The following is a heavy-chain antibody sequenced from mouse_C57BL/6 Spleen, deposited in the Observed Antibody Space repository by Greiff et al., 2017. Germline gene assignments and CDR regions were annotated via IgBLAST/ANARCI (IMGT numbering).Heavy chain of an antibody. CDR3: ARNYGSSNWYFDV. D-gene: IGHD1-1*01. V-gene: IGHV1-50*01. J-gene: IGHJ1*03. CDR2: IDPSDSST. Sequence: VQLQQPGAELVKPGASVKLSCKASGYTFTSYWMQWVKQRPGQGLEWIGEIDPSDSSTNYNQKFKGKATLTVDTSSSPAYMQLSSLTSEDSAVYYCARNYGSSNWYFDVWGTGTTVTVSS. CDR1: GYTFTSYW.